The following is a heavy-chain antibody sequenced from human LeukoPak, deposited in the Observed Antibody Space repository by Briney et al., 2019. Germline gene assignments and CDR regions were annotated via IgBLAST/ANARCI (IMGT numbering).Heavy chain of an antibody. CDR3: VRILGDNGYGSGLFDY. CDR2: ISTRDFI. D-gene: IGHD3-10*01. V-gene: IGHV3-21*01. J-gene: IGHJ4*02. CDR1: GFTLSTSS. Sequence: GGSLRLSCAASGFTLSTSSMNWVRQAPGKGLEWVSAISTRDFINYAAAVKGRFTVSREHAKDSQYLQMNSMRAEDTAVYYYVRILGDNGYGSGLFDYWGQGALVTVSS.